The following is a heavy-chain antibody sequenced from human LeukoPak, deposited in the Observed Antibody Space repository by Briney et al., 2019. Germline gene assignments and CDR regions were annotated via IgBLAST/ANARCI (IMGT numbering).Heavy chain of an antibody. V-gene: IGHV4-61*01. CDR2: IYYSGST. CDR1: GGSVSSGSYY. Sequence: SSETLSLTGTVSGGSVSSGSYYWSWIRQPPGKGLEWIGYIYYSGSTNYNPSLKSRVTISVDTSKNQFSLKLSSVTAADTAVYYCAAVWAMAFDIWGQGTMVTVSS. CDR3: AAVWAMAFDI. D-gene: IGHD2-2*01. J-gene: IGHJ3*02.